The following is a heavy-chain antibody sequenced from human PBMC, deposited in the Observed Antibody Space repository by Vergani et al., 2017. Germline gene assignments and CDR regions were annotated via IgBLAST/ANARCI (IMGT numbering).Heavy chain of an antibody. V-gene: IGHV3-30*02. CDR2: IRYDGSNK. CDR1: GFTFSSYG. CDR3: ARDADYYYGMDV. Sequence: QVQLVESGGGVVQPGGSLRLSCAASGFTFSSYGMHWVRQAPGKGLEWVAFIRYDGSNKYYADSVKGRFTISRDNAKNSLYLQMNSLRAEDTAVYYCARDADYYYGMDVWGQGTTVTVSS. J-gene: IGHJ6*02.